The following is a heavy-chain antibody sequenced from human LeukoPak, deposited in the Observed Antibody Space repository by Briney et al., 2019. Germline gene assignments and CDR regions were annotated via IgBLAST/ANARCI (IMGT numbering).Heavy chain of an antibody. CDR1: GFTFSSYG. D-gene: IGHD1-14*01. V-gene: IGHV3-30*18. CDR2: ISYDGSNR. Sequence: PGGSLRLSCAASGFTFSSYGMHWVRQAPGKGLEWVAVISYDGSNRYYADSVKGRFTISRDNSKNTLYLQMNSLRAEDTAVYYCAKTYGLTITAFQHWGQGTLVTVSS. CDR3: AKTYGLTITAFQH. J-gene: IGHJ1*01.